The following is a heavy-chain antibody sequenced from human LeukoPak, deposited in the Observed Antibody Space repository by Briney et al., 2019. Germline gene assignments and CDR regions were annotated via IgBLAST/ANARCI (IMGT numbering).Heavy chain of an antibody. V-gene: IGHV3-49*03. D-gene: IGHD3-9*01. CDR2: IRSKAYGGTT. CDR1: GFTFGGFG. Sequence: PGGSLRLSCIASGFTFGGFGMSWYRQAPGKGLEWVGFIRSKAYGGTTEYAASVKGRFTISRDDSKSIAYLQMNSPKIEDTAVYHCTRDQGDDILTGYYNLLVDYWGQGTLVTVSS. J-gene: IGHJ4*02. CDR3: TRDQGDDILTGYYNLLVDY.